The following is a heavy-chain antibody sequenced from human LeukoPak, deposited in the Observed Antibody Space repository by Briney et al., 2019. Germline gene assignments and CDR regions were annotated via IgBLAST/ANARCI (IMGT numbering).Heavy chain of an antibody. J-gene: IGHJ4*02. CDR3: ARFSSGYSSSWYEFPRGPIDY. D-gene: IGHD6-13*01. CDR2: ISSSSSYI. CDR1: GFTFSSYS. V-gene: IGHV3-21*01. Sequence: GGSLRRSCAASGFTFSSYSMNWVRQAPGKGLEWVSSISSSSSYIYYADSVKGRFTISRDNAKNSLYLQMNSLRAEDTAVYYCARFSSGYSSSWYEFPRGPIDYWGQGTLVTVSS.